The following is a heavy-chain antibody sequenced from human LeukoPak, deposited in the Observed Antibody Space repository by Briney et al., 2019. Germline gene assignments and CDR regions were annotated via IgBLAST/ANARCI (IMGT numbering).Heavy chain of an antibody. D-gene: IGHD3-22*01. CDR2: IYTSGST. CDR1: GYSISSGYY. Sequence: SETLSLTCTVSGYSISSGYYWSWIRQPAGKGLEWIGRIYTSGSTDYNPSLKSRVTISVDTSKNQFSLKLSSVTAADTAVYYCARDRRGNYYDSSGDAFDIWGQGTMVTVSS. CDR3: ARDRRGNYYDSSGDAFDI. V-gene: IGHV4-61*02. J-gene: IGHJ3*02.